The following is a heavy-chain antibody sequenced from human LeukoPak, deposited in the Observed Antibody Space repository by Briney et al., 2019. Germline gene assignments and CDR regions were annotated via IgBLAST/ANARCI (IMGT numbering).Heavy chain of an antibody. V-gene: IGHV4-59*01. D-gene: IGHD2-15*01. Sequence: SETQSLTCTVSGGSISGYYWSWIRQPPGKGLEWIGYIYYSGSTNYNPSLKSRVTISVDTSKNQFSLKLSSVTAADTAVYYCERDGGYCSGGSCYHQYYFDYWGQGTLVTVSS. CDR3: ERDGGYCSGGSCYHQYYFDY. CDR2: IYYSGST. J-gene: IGHJ4*02. CDR1: GGSISGYY.